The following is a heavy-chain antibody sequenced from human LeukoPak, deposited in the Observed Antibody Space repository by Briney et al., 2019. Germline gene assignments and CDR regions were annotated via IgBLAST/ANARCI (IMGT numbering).Heavy chain of an antibody. J-gene: IGHJ4*02. Sequence: SETLSLTCAVYGGSFSGYYWSWIRQPPGKGLEWIGEINHSGSTNYNPSLKSRVTISVDMSKNQFSLKLSSVTTADTAVYYCARGRRHFDYWGQGTLVTVSS. CDR3: ARGRRHFDY. CDR2: INHSGST. CDR1: GGSFSGYY. V-gene: IGHV4-34*01.